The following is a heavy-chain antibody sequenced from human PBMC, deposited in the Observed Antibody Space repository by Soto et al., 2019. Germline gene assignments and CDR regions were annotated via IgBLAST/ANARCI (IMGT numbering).Heavy chain of an antibody. CDR1: GFTVISHA. V-gene: IGHV3-23*01. Sequence: GSLRLSCAPSGFTVISHAMSWVRQAPGKGLEWVASISGSGDGTYYGDSVRGRFTISRDSSSSTLYLQMNNLRGEDTAVYFCTKSRRGILMVYGFGGMDVWGEGTTVP. D-gene: IGHD2-8*01. CDR3: TKSRRGILMVYGFGGMDV. CDR2: ISGSGDGT. J-gene: IGHJ6*02.